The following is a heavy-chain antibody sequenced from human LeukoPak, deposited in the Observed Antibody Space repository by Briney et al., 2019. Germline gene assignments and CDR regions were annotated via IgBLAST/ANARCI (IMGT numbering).Heavy chain of an antibody. CDR2: ISYDGSNK. V-gene: IGHV3-30*18. CDR1: GFTFSSYG. CDR3: AKERVVVADLAFDY. Sequence: GGSLRLSCAASGFTFSSYGMHWVRQAPGKGLEWVAVISYDGSNKYYADSVKGRFTISRDNSKNKLYLQMKSLRAEDTAVYYCAKERVVVADLAFDYWGQGTLVTVSS. D-gene: IGHD2-15*01. J-gene: IGHJ4*02.